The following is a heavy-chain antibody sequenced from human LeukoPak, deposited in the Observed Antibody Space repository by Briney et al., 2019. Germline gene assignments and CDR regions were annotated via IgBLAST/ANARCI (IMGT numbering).Heavy chain of an antibody. V-gene: IGHV5-51*01. Sequence: GESLKISCKVSGYSFTDYWIGWVRQMPGKGLESMGIISPGDSDIRYNPSFQGQVTISADKSINTAYLQWNSLKASDTAMYYCARHGGRASGSYYSDYWGQGTLVTVSS. D-gene: IGHD3-10*01. J-gene: IGHJ4*02. CDR3: ARHGGRASGSYYSDY. CDR2: ISPGDSDI. CDR1: GYSFTDYW.